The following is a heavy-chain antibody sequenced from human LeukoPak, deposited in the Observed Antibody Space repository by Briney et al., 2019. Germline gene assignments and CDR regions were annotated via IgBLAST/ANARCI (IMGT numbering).Heavy chain of an antibody. D-gene: IGHD6-19*01. CDR3: ARVFSSGWYYFDY. Sequence: PGGSLRLSCAASGFTFSNYAMSWVRQAPGKGLEWVSAFSPSGGGTYCADSVKGRFTVSRDNSKNTLYLQMNSLRAEDTAVYYCARVFSSGWYYFDYWGQGTLVTVSS. CDR1: GFTFSNYA. J-gene: IGHJ4*02. CDR2: FSPSGGGT. V-gene: IGHV3-23*01.